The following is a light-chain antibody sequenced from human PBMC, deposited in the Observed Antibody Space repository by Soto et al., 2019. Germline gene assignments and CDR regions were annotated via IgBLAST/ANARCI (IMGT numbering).Light chain of an antibody. V-gene: IGLV2-14*01. CDR3: SSYTSSSTLVV. J-gene: IGLJ3*02. Sequence: QLVLTQPASVSGSPGQSITISCTGSSSDVGGYNHVSWYQQHPGKAPKLMIYEVSNRPSGVSNRFSGSKSGNTASLTISGLQAEDEANYYCSSYTSSSTLVVFGGGTKLTVL. CDR2: EVS. CDR1: SSDVGGYNH.